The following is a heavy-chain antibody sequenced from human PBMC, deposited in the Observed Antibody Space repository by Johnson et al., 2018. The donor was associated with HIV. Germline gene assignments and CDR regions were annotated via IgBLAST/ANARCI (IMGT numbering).Heavy chain of an antibody. CDR1: GFTFSSYA. J-gene: IGHJ3*02. CDR2: ISSDGTNK. Sequence: QVHLVESGGGVVQPGRSLRLSCAASGFTFSSYAMHWVRQAPGKGLEWVALISSDGTNKYYADSVKDRFTISRDNSKNTLYVEMNSLRVEDTALYYCARDRCSSTTCLDAFDIWGQGTMVTVSS. V-gene: IGHV3-30-3*01. CDR3: ARDRCSSTTCLDAFDI. D-gene: IGHD2-2*01.